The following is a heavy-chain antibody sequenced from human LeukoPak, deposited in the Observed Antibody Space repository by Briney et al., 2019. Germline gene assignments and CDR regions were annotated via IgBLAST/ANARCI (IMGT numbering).Heavy chain of an antibody. J-gene: IGHJ6*03. Sequence: ASVKVSCKASGYTFTSYDINWVRQATGQGLEWMGWMNPNSGNTGYAQKFQGRVTMTRDMSTSTVYMELSSLRSEDTAVYYCASGSGSYYYYMDVWGKGTTVTVSS. CDR3: ASGSGSYYYYMDV. V-gene: IGHV1-8*01. D-gene: IGHD1-26*01. CDR2: MNPNSGNT. CDR1: GYTFTSYD.